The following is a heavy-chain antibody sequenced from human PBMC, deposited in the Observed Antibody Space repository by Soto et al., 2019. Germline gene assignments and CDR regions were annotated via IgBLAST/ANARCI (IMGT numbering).Heavy chain of an antibody. CDR1: GGSFSGYY. D-gene: IGHD3-10*01. CDR3: ARGRWVRSALDI. J-gene: IGHJ3*02. CDR2: INHSGRT. Sequence: QVQLQQWGAGLLKPSETLSLTCAVYGGSFSGYYWSWIRQPPGKGLEWIGEINHSGRTNYNPSLKSRGAIARETSANLCSLKLSSVTAADTAVYCCARGRWVRSALDIWGQGTMVTVSS. V-gene: IGHV4-34*01.